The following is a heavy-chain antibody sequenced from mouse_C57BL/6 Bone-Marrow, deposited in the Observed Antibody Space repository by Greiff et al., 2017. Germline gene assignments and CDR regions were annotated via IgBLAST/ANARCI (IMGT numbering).Heavy chain of an antibody. CDR2: INPNNGGT. V-gene: IGHV1-22*01. CDR1: GYTFTDYN. D-gene: IGHD2-2*01. J-gene: IGHJ4*01. Sequence: EVQLQQSGPELVKPGASVKMSCKASGYTFTDYNMHWVKQSHGKSLAWIGYINPNNGGTSSNQKFQGKATLTVNQSSSTAYMELRSLTSEDSAVYYCANDLLWLRRYYYAMDYWGQGTSVTVSS. CDR3: ANDLLWLRRYYYAMDY.